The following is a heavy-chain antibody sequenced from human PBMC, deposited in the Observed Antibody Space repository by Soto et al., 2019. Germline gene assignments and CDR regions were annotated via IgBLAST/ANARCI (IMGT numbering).Heavy chain of an antibody. V-gene: IGHV1-18*01. D-gene: IGHD5-18*01. CDR3: ARDGVDTATGYYYGMDV. Sequence: QVQLVQSGAEVKKPGASVKVSCKASGYTFTSYGISWVRQAPGQGLEWMGWISAYNGNTNYAQKLQGRVTMTTDTPTSTADMALRSLRSDDTAVYYCARDGVDTATGYYYGMDVWGQGTRVTVSS. J-gene: IGHJ6*02. CDR2: ISAYNGNT. CDR1: GYTFTSYG.